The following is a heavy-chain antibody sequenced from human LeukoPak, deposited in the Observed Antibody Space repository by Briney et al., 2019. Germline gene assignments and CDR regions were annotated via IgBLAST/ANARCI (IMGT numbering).Heavy chain of an antibody. V-gene: IGHV3-23*01. D-gene: IGHD6-13*01. J-gene: IGHJ4*02. Sequence: SGGSLRLSCAASGFTFSSYAMSWVRQAPGKGLEWVSAISGSSGNTHYADSVKGRFTISRDNSKNTLYLQMNSLRAEDTAIYYCAKPARVGAVDYWGQGTLVTVSS. CDR3: AKPARVGAVDY. CDR1: GFTFSSYA. CDR2: ISGSSGNT.